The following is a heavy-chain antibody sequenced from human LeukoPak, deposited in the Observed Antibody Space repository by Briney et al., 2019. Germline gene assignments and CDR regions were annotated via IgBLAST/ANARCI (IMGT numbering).Heavy chain of an antibody. J-gene: IGHJ4*02. V-gene: IGHV4-39*07. CDR1: GGSISSSSYY. Sequence: SETLSLTCTVSGGSISSSSYYWGWIRQPPGKGLEWIGSIYYSGSTYYDPSLKSRVTISVDTSKNQISLKLTSVTAADTAVYSCARGGWYYDYWGQGTLVTVSS. CDR2: IYYSGST. D-gene: IGHD6-19*01. CDR3: ARGGWYYDY.